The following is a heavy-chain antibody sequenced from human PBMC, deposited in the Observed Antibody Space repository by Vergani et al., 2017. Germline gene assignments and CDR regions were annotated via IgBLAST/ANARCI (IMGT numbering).Heavy chain of an antibody. CDR2: MNPNSGNT. V-gene: IGHV1-8*03. Sequence: QVQLVQSGAEVKKPGASVKVSCKASGYTFTSYDINWVRQATGQGLEWMGWMNPNSGNTVYAQKFQGRVTITRNTSISTAYMELSSLSSEDTAVYYCARAVYSSSWYAYYYGMDVWGQGTTVTVSS. D-gene: IGHD6-13*01. CDR3: ARAVYSSSWYAYYYGMDV. J-gene: IGHJ6*02. CDR1: GYTFTSYD.